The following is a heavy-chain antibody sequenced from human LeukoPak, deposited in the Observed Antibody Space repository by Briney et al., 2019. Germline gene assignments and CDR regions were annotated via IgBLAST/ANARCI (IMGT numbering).Heavy chain of an antibody. CDR1: GFTFSDRD. D-gene: IGHD3-10*01. CDR2: SRNKAKSHTT. J-gene: IGHJ6*02. Sequence: GGSLTLSCAASGFTFSDRDMDWVRQAPGKGLEWVGRSRNKAKSHTTEYAASVKGRFTISRDNSNNSVWLQMNSLKTEDTAVYYCALWSYYYYGLDVWGQGTTVTVSS. CDR3: ALWSYYYYGLDV. V-gene: IGHV3-72*01.